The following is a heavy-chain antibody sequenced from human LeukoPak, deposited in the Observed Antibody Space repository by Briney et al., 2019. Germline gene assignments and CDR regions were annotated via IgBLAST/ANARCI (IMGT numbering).Heavy chain of an antibody. D-gene: IGHD6-13*01. CDR1: GYSFTSYW. CDR2: IYPGDSDT. V-gene: IGHV5-51*01. J-gene: IGHJ6*03. CDR3: ARRIAAAPFDYYYMDV. Sequence: GESLKISCKGSGYSFTSYWIGWVRQMPGKGLEWMGIIYPGDSDTRYSPSFQGQVTISADKSISTAYLQWSSLKASDTAMYYCARRIAAAPFDYYYMDVWGKGTTVTVSS.